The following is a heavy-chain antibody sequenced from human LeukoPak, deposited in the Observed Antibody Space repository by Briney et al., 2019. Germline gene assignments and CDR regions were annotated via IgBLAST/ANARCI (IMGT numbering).Heavy chain of an antibody. Sequence: PGRSLRLSCAASGFTFSSYGMHWVRQAPGKGLEWVAVISYDGSNKYYADSVKGRFTISRDNSKNTLYLQMNSLRAEDTAVYYCAKAPDGYCSGGSCSPFYYYGMDVWGQGTTVTVSS. CDR1: GFTFSSYG. CDR2: ISYDGSNK. CDR3: AKAPDGYCSGGSCSPFYYYGMDV. V-gene: IGHV3-30*18. D-gene: IGHD2-15*01. J-gene: IGHJ6*02.